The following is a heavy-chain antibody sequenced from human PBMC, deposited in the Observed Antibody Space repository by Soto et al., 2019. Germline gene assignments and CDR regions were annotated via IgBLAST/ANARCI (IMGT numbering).Heavy chain of an antibody. CDR1: GYTFNSYG. D-gene: IGHD3-16*01. CDR3: ARGAVGLEVSRVWPY. V-gene: IGHV1-18*01. Sequence: ASLKTSCKASGYTFNSYGISWVRQAHGQGLEWMAWINPYNGNTKYAEKFLGRVTVTTDTSTATAYIEVSSLTSDATTVFYCARGAVGLEVSRVWPYWGQGPPVT. CDR2: INPYNGNT. J-gene: IGHJ4*02.